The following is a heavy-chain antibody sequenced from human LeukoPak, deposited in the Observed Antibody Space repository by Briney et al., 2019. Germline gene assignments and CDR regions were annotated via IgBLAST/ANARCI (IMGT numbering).Heavy chain of an antibody. Sequence: PSETLSLTCTVSGGSISSHYCSWIRQPPGKGLEWIGYIYYSGSTNYNPSLKSRVTISVDTSKNQFSLKLSSVTAADTAVYYCARVSTDNNWGVTSYYMDVWGKGTTVTVSS. J-gene: IGHJ6*03. CDR3: ARVSTDNNWGVTSYYMDV. D-gene: IGHD7-27*01. V-gene: IGHV4-59*11. CDR1: GGSISSHY. CDR2: IYYSGST.